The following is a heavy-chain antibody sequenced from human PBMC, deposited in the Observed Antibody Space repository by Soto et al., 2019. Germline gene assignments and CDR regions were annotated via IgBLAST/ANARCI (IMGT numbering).Heavy chain of an antibody. CDR3: ARVGSRDAYNYVLDQ. V-gene: IGHV1-69*06. Sequence: QVQVVQSGAEVKKPGSSVKISCKASGRICSSFPTAWMRQVHGHGLEWMGGVISASGSVTYAPKSLGRVTMIAVNPAGIGYMVLTSLTSEDTAIYYCARVGSRDAYNYVLDQWGPGNMVTVSS. J-gene: IGHJ1*01. D-gene: IGHD5-18*01. CDR2: VISASGSV. CDR1: GRICSSFP.